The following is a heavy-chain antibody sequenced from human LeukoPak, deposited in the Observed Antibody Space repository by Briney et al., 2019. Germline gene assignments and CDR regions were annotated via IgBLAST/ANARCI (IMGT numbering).Heavy chain of an antibody. Sequence: ASVKVSCKASGYTFTSYGISWVRQAPGQGLEWMGWISAYNGNTNYAQKLQGRVTMTTDTSTSTAYMELRSLRSDDTAVYYCARDIWVWFGESYNWFDPWGQGTLVTVSS. CDR2: ISAYNGNT. CDR1: GYTFTSYG. CDR3: ARDIWVWFGESYNWFDP. D-gene: IGHD3-10*01. J-gene: IGHJ5*02. V-gene: IGHV1-18*01.